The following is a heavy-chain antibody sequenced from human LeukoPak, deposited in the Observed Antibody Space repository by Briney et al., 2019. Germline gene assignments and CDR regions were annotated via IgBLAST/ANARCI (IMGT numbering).Heavy chain of an antibody. D-gene: IGHD4-17*01. CDR3: AKARYRDYGDYAGDAFDI. V-gene: IGHV3-23*01. CDR1: GFTFSGYA. CDR2: ISGSGGST. J-gene: IGHJ3*02. Sequence: GGSLRLSCAASGFTFSGYAMSWVRQAPGKGLEWVSAISGSGGSTYYADSVKGRFTISRDNSKNTLYLQMNSLRAEDTAVYYCAKARYRDYGDYAGDAFDIWGQGTMVTVSS.